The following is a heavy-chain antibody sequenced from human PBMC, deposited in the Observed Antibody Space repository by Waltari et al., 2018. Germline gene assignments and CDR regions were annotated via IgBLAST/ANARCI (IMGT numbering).Heavy chain of an antibody. D-gene: IGHD3-22*01. CDR3: ARQVGNYYDSSGYYDDY. CDR1: GYSFTRYW. Sequence: EVQLVQSGAEVKKPGESLKISCKGSGYSFTRYWIGWVRQLHGKGLEWMGIIYPGDSDTRYSPSFQGQVTISADKSISTAYLQWSSLKASDTAMYYCARQVGNYYDSSGYYDDYWGQGTLVTVSS. V-gene: IGHV5-51*01. J-gene: IGHJ4*02. CDR2: IYPGDSDT.